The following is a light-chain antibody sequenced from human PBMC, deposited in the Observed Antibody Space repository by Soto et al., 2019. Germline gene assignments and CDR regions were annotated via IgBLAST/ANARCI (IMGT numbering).Light chain of an antibody. V-gene: IGKV1-5*01. Sequence: DIQMTQSPSTLSASVGDRVTITCRASQSISSWLAWYQQKPGKAPKLLIYDASSLESGVPSRFSGSGSGTEFTLTISSLQPYDFATYYCQQYNSYSLFFGQGTKLEIK. CDR1: QSISSW. CDR3: QQYNSYSLF. CDR2: DAS. J-gene: IGKJ2*01.